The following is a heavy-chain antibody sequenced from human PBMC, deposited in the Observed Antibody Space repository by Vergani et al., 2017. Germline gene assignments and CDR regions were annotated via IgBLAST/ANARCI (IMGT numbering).Heavy chain of an antibody. J-gene: IGHJ4*02. CDR2: IYYSGST. CDR1: GGSISSGGYY. D-gene: IGHD1-1*01. CDR3: ASDRGPRGTTWRVFDY. V-gene: IGHV4-31*03. Sequence: QVQLQESGPGLVKPSQTLSLTFTVSGGSISSGGYYWSWIRQHPGKGLEWIGYIYYSGSTYYNPSLKRRVTISVDTSKKQFSLKLSSVTAADTAVYYCASDRGPRGTTWRVFDYWGQGTLVTVSS.